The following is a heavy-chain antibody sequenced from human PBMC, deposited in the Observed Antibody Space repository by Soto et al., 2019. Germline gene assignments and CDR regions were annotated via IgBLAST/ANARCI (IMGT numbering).Heavy chain of an antibody. CDR1: GYTFTSYA. CDR3: ARDPYSRSAQLYYYYYYMDV. V-gene: IGHV1-3*01. CDR2: INAGNGNT. J-gene: IGHJ6*03. D-gene: IGHD6-6*01. Sequence: ASVKVSCKACGYTFTSYAIHWVCQAPGQRLEWMGWINAGNGNTKYSQKFQGRVTITRDTSASTAYMELSSLRSEDTAVYYCARDPYSRSAQLYYYYYYMDVWGKGTTVTVS.